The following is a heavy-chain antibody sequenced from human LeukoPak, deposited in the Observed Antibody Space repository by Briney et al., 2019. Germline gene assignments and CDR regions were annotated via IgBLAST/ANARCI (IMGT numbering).Heavy chain of an antibody. V-gene: IGHV4-31*03. CDR3: ARGYSSSWYFDY. D-gene: IGHD6-13*01. J-gene: IGHJ4*02. CDR1: GGSISSGGYY. CDR2: IYYSGST. Sequence: SETLSLTCTVSGGSISSGGYYWSWIRQHPGKGLEWIAYIYYSGSTYYNPSLKSRVTISVDTSKNQFSLKLSSVTAADTAVYYCARGYSSSWYFDYWGQGTLVTVSS.